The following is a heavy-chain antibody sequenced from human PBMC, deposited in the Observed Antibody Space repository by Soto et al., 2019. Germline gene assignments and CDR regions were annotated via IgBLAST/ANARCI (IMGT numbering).Heavy chain of an antibody. Sequence: LRLSCAASGFTFSSYAMSWVRQAPGKGLKWVSAISGSGGSTYYADSVKGRFTISRDNSKNTLYLQMNSLRAEDTAVYYCAKVGDSSGYYYPGAFDIWGQGTMVTVSS. CDR2: ISGSGGST. D-gene: IGHD3-22*01. CDR1: GFTFSSYA. J-gene: IGHJ3*02. CDR3: AKVGDSSGYYYPGAFDI. V-gene: IGHV3-23*01.